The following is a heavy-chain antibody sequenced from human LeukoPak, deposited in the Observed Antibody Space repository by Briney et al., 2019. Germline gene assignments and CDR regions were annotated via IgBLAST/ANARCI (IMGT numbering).Heavy chain of an antibody. CDR2: FDPEDGET. Sequence: ASVKVSCKVSGYTLTELSMHWVRQAPGKGLEWMGGFDPEDGETIYAQKFQGRVTMTEDTSTDTAYMELSSLRSEDTAVYYCATGLDWYYDSSGYVLDYWGQGTLVTVSS. CDR1: GYTLTELS. J-gene: IGHJ4*02. CDR3: ATGLDWYYDSSGYVLDY. V-gene: IGHV1-24*01. D-gene: IGHD3-22*01.